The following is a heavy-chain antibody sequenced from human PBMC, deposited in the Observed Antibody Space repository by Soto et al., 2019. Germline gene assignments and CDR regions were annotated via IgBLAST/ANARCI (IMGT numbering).Heavy chain of an antibody. CDR2: ISSSGSTI. J-gene: IGHJ4*02. V-gene: IGHV3-11*01. Sequence: GGSLRLSCAASGFTFSDYYMSWIRQAPGKGLEWVSYISSSGSTIYYADSVKGRFTISRDNAKNSLYLQMNSLRAEDTAVYYCARAGEIQYQRYPFDYWGQGTLVTVSS. CDR3: ARAGEIQYQRYPFDY. CDR1: GFTFSDYY. D-gene: IGHD2-2*01.